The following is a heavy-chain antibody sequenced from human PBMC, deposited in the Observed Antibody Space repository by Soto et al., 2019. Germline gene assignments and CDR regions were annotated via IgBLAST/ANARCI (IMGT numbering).Heavy chain of an antibody. D-gene: IGHD3-3*01. Sequence: QITLKESGPTLVKPTQTLTLTCTFSGFSLSTSGVGVGWIRQPPGKALEWLALIYWDDDKRYSPSLKSRLTLANDTSKNQVVLTMTHMDPVDTATYYCAHSAYDFWSGYYPLDYWGQGTLVTVSS. CDR3: AHSAYDFWSGYYPLDY. J-gene: IGHJ4*02. V-gene: IGHV2-5*02. CDR2: IYWDDDK. CDR1: GFSLSTSGVG.